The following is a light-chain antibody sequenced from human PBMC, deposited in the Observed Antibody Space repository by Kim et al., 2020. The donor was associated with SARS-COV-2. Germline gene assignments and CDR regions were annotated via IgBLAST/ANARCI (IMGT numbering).Light chain of an antibody. Sequence: EIVLTQSPVTLSLSPGQRATLSCRASQSVSNSLAWYQQTPGQSPRLLIYDASNRATGIPARFSGSGSGTDFTLTISSLEPEDFAVYYCQQRYSWPLTFGGGTKVDIK. CDR3: QQRYSWPLT. V-gene: IGKV3-11*01. CDR1: QSVSNS. J-gene: IGKJ4*01. CDR2: DAS.